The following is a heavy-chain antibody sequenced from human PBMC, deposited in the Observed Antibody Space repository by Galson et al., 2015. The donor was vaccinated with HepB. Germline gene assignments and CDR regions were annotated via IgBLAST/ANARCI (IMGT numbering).Heavy chain of an antibody. D-gene: IGHD3-3*01. CDR3: ARVKTCITIFGVVSEICINWFDP. J-gene: IGHJ5*02. V-gene: IGHV4-31*03. Sequence: TLSLTCTVSGGSISSGGYYWSWIRQHPGKGLEWIGYIYYSGSTYYNPSLKSRVTISVDTSKNQFSLRLSSVTAADTAVYYCARVKTCITIFGVVSEICINWFDPWGQGTLVTVSS. CDR1: GGSISSGGYY. CDR2: IYYSGST.